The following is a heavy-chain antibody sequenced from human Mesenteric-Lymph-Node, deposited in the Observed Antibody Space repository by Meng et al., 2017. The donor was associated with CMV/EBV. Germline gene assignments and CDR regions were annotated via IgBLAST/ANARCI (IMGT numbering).Heavy chain of an antibody. CDR2: IGSSGSTI. Sequence: GESLKISCAASGFTFSSFEMTWVRQSPGKGLEWLSYIGSSGSTIYYADSVKGRFTISRDNTKNTLDLQMNSLRAEDTAIYYCAKDLYSDILIGYWSVWDSWGQGTLVTVSS. CDR3: AKDLYSDILIGYWSVWDS. CDR1: GFTFSSFE. V-gene: IGHV3-48*03. D-gene: IGHD3-9*01. J-gene: IGHJ4*02.